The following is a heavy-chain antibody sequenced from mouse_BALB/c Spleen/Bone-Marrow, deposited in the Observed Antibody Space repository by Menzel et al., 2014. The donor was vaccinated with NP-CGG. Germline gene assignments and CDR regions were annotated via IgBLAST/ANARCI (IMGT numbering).Heavy chain of an antibody. D-gene: IGHD1-2*01. Sequence: VQLQQSGAELVKPGASVKLSCKASGYTFTRYWMEWVKQRPGQGLEWIGEITPSNGRTNYNEKFKSKATLTVDKSSSTAYMQLISLTSEDSAVYYSAREAYYGPDYWGQGTTLTVSS. CDR1: GYTFTRYW. CDR3: AREAYYGPDY. V-gene: IGHV1S81*02. CDR2: ITPSNGRT. J-gene: IGHJ2*01.